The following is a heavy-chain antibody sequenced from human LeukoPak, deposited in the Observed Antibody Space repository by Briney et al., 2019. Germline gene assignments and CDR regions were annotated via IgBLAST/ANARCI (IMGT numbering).Heavy chain of an antibody. D-gene: IGHD1-26*01. V-gene: IGHV1-18*01. J-gene: IGHJ3*02. CDR2: INAYNGNT. CDR1: GCTFTSYG. CDR3: ARDSWGSYLAFDI. Sequence: GSSVKDSCKASGCTFTSYGSSWVRQARGQGLQGMGWINAYNGNTNYAQKLQGRVTMTTDTSTSTAYMELRSLRSDDTAVYYCARDSWGSYLAFDIWGQGTMVTVSS.